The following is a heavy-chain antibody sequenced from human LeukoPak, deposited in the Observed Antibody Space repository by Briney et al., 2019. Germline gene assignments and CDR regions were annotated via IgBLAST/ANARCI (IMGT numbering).Heavy chain of an antibody. D-gene: IGHD2-2*01. CDR3: ATDSRTREGMDV. CDR2: IYYSGST. V-gene: IGHV4-39*02. Sequence: SETLSLTCTVSGGSISSSSYYWGWIRQPPGKGLEWIGSIYYSGSTYYNPSLKSRVTISVDTSKNQFSLKLSSVTAADTAVYYCATDSRTREGMDVWGQGTTVTVSS. CDR1: GGSISSSSYY. J-gene: IGHJ6*02.